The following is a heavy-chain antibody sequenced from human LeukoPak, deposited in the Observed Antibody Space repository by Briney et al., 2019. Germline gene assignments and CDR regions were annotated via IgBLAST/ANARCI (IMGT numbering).Heavy chain of an antibody. D-gene: IGHD3-22*01. V-gene: IGHV3-74*01. Sequence: GGSLRLSCAASGFTFSDFWMHWVRQAPRKGLVWVSRINSGGTVTNYADSVKGRLTISRDNAKNTLYLQMNSLRAEDTAVYYCARGDFYDTNGGDYWGQGTLVTVSS. CDR2: INSGGTVT. CDR1: GFTFSDFW. J-gene: IGHJ4*02. CDR3: ARGDFYDTNGGDY.